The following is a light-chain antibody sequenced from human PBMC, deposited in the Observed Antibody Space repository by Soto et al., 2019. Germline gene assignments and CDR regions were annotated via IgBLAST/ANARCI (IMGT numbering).Light chain of an antibody. Sequence: EIVLTQSPATLSLSPGERATLSCRASQSVSSYLAWYQQKPGQAPRLLIYDASNRATGIPTRFSGSGSGTDFTLTISSLEPEDCAVYYCQHRSNWPPFTCGPGTKVDIK. CDR3: QHRSNWPPFT. CDR1: QSVSSY. CDR2: DAS. V-gene: IGKV3-11*01. J-gene: IGKJ3*01.